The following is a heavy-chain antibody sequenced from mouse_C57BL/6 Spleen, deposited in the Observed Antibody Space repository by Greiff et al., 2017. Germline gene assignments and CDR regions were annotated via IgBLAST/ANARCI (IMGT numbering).Heavy chain of an antibody. CDR3: ARAGLPYAMDY. V-gene: IGHV1-76*01. CDR1: GYTFTDYY. J-gene: IGHJ4*01. D-gene: IGHD3-3*01. CDR2: IYPGSGNT. Sequence: QVQLQQSGAELVRPGASVKLSCKASGYTFTDYYINWVKQRPGQGLEWIARIYPGSGNTYYNEKFKGKATLTAEKSSSTAYMQLSSLTSEDSAVYVCARAGLPYAMDYWGQGTSVTVSS.